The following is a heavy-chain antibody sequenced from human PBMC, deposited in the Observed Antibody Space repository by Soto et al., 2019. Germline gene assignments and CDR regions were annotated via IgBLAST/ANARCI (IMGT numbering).Heavy chain of an antibody. J-gene: IGHJ4*02. D-gene: IGHD3-22*01. V-gene: IGHV3-21*03. CDR3: TIAEGYSISSGHYYHFAC. CDR2: ISSRGNYI. Sequence: EVQLVESGGGLVKPGGSLRLSCAASGFTFSSYSMNWVRQAPGKGLEWVSSISSRGNYIYYADSVKGRFTISSDNAKNSLYLQISIVRAEDTAVYYCTIAEGYSISSGHYYHFACWGQGTLVTVSS. CDR1: GFTFSSYS.